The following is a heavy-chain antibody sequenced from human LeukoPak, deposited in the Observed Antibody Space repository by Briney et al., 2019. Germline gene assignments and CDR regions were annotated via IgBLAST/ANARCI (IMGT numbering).Heavy chain of an antibody. CDR1: GFTFSSYA. CDR3: ARGGAGLYN. CDR2: INDNGDGT. D-gene: IGHD2-2*02. J-gene: IGHJ4*02. Sequence: GGSLRLSCAASGFTFSSYAMSWVRQAPGKGLKWVSTINDNGDGTYYADSVKGRFTISRDNSKNTLYLRMNSLRTEDTAVYYCARGGAGLYNWGQGTLVTVSS. V-gene: IGHV3-23*01.